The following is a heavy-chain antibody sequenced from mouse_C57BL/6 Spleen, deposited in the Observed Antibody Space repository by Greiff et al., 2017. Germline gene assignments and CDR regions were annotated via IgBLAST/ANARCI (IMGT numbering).Heavy chain of an antibody. Sequence: EVKVVESGGGLVKPGGSLKLSCAASGFTFSSYAMSWVRQTPEKRLEWVATISDGGSYTYYPDNVKGRFTISGDNAKDNLYLQMSHLKSEDTAMYYCARAQFITTVVEFYYFDDWGQGATLTVSS. CDR1: GFTFSSYA. J-gene: IGHJ2*01. CDR3: ARAQFITTVVEFYYFDD. CDR2: ISDGGSYT. V-gene: IGHV5-4*03. D-gene: IGHD1-1*01.